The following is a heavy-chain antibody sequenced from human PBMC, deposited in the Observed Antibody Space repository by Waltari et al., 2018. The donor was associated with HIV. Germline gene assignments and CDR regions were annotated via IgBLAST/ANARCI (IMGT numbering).Heavy chain of an antibody. CDR3: ARGSGSYPGDYYYYGMDV. J-gene: IGHJ6*02. CDR2: TRNKANSYTT. Sequence: EVQLVESGGGLVQPGGSLRLSCAASGFTFRDHYLDWVRLAPGKGLEWVGRTRNKANSYTTEYAASVKGRFTISRDDSKNSLYLQMNSLKTEDTAVYYCARGSGSYPGDYYYYGMDVWGQGTTVTVSS. V-gene: IGHV3-72*01. D-gene: IGHD1-26*01. CDR1: GFTFRDHY.